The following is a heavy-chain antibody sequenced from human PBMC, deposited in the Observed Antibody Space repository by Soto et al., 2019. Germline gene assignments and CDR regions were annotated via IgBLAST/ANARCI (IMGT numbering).Heavy chain of an antibody. CDR3: GREKQQLVLGYFQH. Sequence: QVQLVQSGTEVKKPGASVKVSCKASGYTFTSYAIHWVRQAPGQRLEWMGWINADNGNTKYSQKFQGRVTITRDTSASTVNMELSSLRSEDTAVYYCGREKQQLVLGYFQHWGPGTLVTVSS. J-gene: IGHJ1*01. CDR1: GYTFTSYA. D-gene: IGHD6-13*01. V-gene: IGHV1-3*01. CDR2: INADNGNT.